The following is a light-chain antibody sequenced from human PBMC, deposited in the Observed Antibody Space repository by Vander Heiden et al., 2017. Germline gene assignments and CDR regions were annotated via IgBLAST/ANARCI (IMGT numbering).Light chain of an antibody. Sequence: DIQMTQSPSTLSASVGDRVTITCRASQTFSNYLAWYQQKPGNAPKLLIYKASTLESGVPSRFSRRGSGTEFNLTISSLQPDDFATYYCQRYNAYRWTFGQGTRVEI. CDR3: QRYNAYRWT. J-gene: IGKJ1*01. CDR1: QTFSNY. CDR2: KAS. V-gene: IGKV1-5*03.